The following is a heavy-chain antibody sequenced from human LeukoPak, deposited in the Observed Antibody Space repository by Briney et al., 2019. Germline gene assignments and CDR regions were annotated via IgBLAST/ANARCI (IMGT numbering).Heavy chain of an antibody. J-gene: IGHJ4*02. CDR1: GFTFDDYA. CDR2: ISWNSGSI. CDR3: AKASGSYYWRNYFDY. V-gene: IGHV3-9*01. D-gene: IGHD1-26*01. Sequence: AGRSLRLSCAASGFTFDDYAMHWVRQAPGKGLEWVSGISWNSGSIGYADSVKGRFTISRDNAKNSLYLQMNSLRAEDTALYYCAKASGSYYWRNYFDYWGQGTLVTVSS.